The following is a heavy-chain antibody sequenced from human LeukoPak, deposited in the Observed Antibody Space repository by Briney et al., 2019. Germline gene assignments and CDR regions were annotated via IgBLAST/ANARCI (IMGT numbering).Heavy chain of an antibody. CDR2: IYHSGST. J-gene: IGHJ1*01. Sequence: EASQTLSLTCTASGGSISSGGYYWSWIRQPPGKGLEWIGYIYHSGSTYYNPSLKSRVTISVDRSKNQFSLKLSSVTAADTAVYYCARVYSSGSRAFQHWGQGTLVTVSS. CDR1: GGSISSGGYY. D-gene: IGHD6-19*01. V-gene: IGHV4-30-2*01. CDR3: ARVYSSGSRAFQH.